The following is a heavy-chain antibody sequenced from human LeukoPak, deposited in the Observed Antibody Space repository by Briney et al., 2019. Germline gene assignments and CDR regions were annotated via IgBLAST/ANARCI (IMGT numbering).Heavy chain of an antibody. J-gene: IGHJ6*02. V-gene: IGHV3-30*18. CDR3: AKHLMDV. CDR1: GFTFSSYG. Sequence: GGSLRLSCAASGFTFSSYGMHWVRQAPGKGLEGVAVISYDGSNKYYADSVKGRFTISRDNSENTLYLQMNSLRAEDTAVYYCAKHLMDVWGQGTTVTVSS. CDR2: ISYDGSNK.